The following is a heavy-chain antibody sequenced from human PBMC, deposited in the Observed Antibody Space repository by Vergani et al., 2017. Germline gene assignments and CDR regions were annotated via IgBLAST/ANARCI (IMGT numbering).Heavy chain of an antibody. Sequence: QVQLQESGPGLVKPSETLSLTCTVSGGSISSYYWSWIRQPPGKGLEWIGYIYYSGSTNYNPSLKSRVTISVDTSKNQFSLKLSSVTAADTAVYYCARADSVTMVRGVIPESLYYYGMDVWSQGTTVTVSS. D-gene: IGHD3-10*01. CDR3: ARADSVTMVRGVIPESLYYYGMDV. V-gene: IGHV4-59*01. CDR2: IYYSGST. J-gene: IGHJ6*02. CDR1: GGSISSYY.